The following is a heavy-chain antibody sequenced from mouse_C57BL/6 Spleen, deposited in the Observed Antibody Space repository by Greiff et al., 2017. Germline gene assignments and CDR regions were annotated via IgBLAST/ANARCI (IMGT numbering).Heavy chain of an antibody. CDR2: IDPENGDT. J-gene: IGHJ4*01. V-gene: IGHV14-4*01. D-gene: IGHD1-1*01. CDR1: GFNIKDDY. Sequence: VQLQQSGAELVRPGASVKLSCTASGFNIKDDYMHWVKQRPEQGLEWIGWIDPENGDTEYASKFQGKATITADTSSNTAYLQLSSLTSEDTAVYYCTLPDYYGSSYDAMDYWGQGTSVTVSS. CDR3: TLPDYYGSSYDAMDY.